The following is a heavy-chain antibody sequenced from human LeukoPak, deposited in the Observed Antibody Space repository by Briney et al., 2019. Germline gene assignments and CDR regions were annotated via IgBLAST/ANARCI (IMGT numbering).Heavy chain of an antibody. Sequence: GRSLRLSCAASGFTFSSYAMHWVRQAPGKGLEWVAVISYDGSNKYYADSVKGRFTISRDNSKNTLYLQMNSLRAEDTALYYCAKDFVGNIAAAGYFDYWGQGTLVTVSS. CDR1: GFTFSSYA. D-gene: IGHD6-13*01. J-gene: IGHJ4*02. CDR3: AKDFVGNIAAAGYFDY. V-gene: IGHV3-30-3*01. CDR2: ISYDGSNK.